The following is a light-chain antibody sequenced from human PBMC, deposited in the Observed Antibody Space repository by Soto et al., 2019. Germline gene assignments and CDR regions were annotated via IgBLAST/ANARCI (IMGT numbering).Light chain of an antibody. CDR3: AAWDDSLSGWV. CDR1: SSSIGTNH. CDR2: RNS. V-gene: IGLV1-47*01. J-gene: IGLJ3*02. Sequence: QSVLTQPPSASGTPGQRVTISCSGRSSSIGTNHVYWYQHLPGTAPKLLIYRNSQRPSGVPDRFSGSKSGTSASLAISGLRSEDEADYYCAAWDDSLSGWVFGGGTKLTVL.